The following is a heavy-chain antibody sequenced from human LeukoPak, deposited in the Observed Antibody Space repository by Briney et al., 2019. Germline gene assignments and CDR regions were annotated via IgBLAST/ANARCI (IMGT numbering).Heavy chain of an antibody. CDR2: INPNSGGT. V-gene: IGHV1-2*02. CDR3: ARANMVRGVGLFFDRNWFDP. Sequence: ASVTVSCKASGYTFTGYYMHWVRQAPGQGLEWMGWINPNSGGTNYAQKFQGRVTMTRDTSTSTAYMELSGLRSDDTAVYYCARANMVRGVGLFFDRNWFDPWGQGTLVPVSS. D-gene: IGHD3-10*01. CDR1: GYTFTGYY. J-gene: IGHJ5*02.